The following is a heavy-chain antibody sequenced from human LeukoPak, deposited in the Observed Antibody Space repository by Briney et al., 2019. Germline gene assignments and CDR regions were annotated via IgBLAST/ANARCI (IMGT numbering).Heavy chain of an antibody. D-gene: IGHD2/OR15-2a*01. CDR3: ARVRSPRISLDY. Sequence: ASVKVSCKASGYTFTSYGISWVQQAPGQGLEWMGWISAYNGNTNYAQKLQGRVTMTTDTSTSTAYMELRSLRSDDTAVYYCARVRSPRISLDYWGQGTLVTVSS. CDR1: GYTFTSYG. V-gene: IGHV1-18*01. J-gene: IGHJ4*02. CDR2: ISAYNGNT.